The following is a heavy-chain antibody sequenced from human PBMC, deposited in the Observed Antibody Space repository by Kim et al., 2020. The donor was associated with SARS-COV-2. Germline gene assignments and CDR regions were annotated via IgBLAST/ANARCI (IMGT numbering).Heavy chain of an antibody. Sequence: SETLSLTCAVYGGSFSGYYWSWIRQPPGKGLEWIGEINHSGSTNYNPSLKSRVTISVDTSKNQFSLKLSSVTAADTAVYYCASPAAAAAGSYYYYGMDVWGQGTTVTVSS. J-gene: IGHJ6*02. CDR1: GGSFSGYY. D-gene: IGHD6-13*01. V-gene: IGHV4-34*01. CDR2: INHSGST. CDR3: ASPAAAAAGSYYYYGMDV.